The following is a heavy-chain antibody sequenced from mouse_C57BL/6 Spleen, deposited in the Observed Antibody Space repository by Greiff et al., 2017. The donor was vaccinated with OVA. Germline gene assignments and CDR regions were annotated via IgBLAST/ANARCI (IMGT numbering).Heavy chain of an antibody. CDR2: IDPETGGT. V-gene: IGHV1-15*01. J-gene: IGHJ4*01. D-gene: IGHD1-1*01. CDR1: GYTFTDYE. CDR3: TDYYGRDYAMDY. Sequence: VLLVESGAELVRPGASVTLSCKASGYTFTDYEMHWVKQTPVHGLEWIGAIDPETGGTAYNQKFKGKAILTADKSSSTAYMKLRSLTSEVSAVYYCTDYYGRDYAMDYWGQGTSVTVSS.